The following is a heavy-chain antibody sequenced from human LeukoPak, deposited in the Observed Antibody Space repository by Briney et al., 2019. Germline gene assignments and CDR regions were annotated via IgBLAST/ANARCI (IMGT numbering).Heavy chain of an antibody. CDR3: AKPARRYCSSTSCYYYYYMDV. CDR1: GFTFSSYA. J-gene: IGHJ6*03. D-gene: IGHD2-2*01. V-gene: IGHV3-23*01. CDR2: ISGSGGST. Sequence: PGGSLRLSCAASGFTFSSYAISWVRQAPGKGLEWVSAISGSGGSTYYADSVKGRFTISRDNSKNTLYLQMNSLRAEDTAVYYCAKPARRYCSSTSCYYYYYMDVWGKGTTVTVSS.